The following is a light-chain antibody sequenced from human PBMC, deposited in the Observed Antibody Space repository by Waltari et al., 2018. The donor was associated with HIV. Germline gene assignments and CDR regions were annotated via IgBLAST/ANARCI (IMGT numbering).Light chain of an antibody. V-gene: IGLV2-23*02. J-gene: IGLJ3*02. CDR3: CSFARSSTWV. Sequence: QSALTQPASVSGSPGQSSTISCTGTSSNIRRDHLVSGYKQHPGKAPNLMVYEVNKRPSVISNRFSSSKSGNTASLTISGLQAEDEADYYCCSFARSSTWVFGGGTKLSVL. CDR2: EVN. CDR1: SSNIRRDHL.